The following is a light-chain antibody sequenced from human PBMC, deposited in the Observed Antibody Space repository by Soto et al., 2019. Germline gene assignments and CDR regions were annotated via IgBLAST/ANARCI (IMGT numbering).Light chain of an antibody. CDR2: DVT. Sequence: QSVLTQPASVSGSPGQSITISCTGTSSDIGYYNYVSWYQQHPGKAPKLMIYDVTNRPSGVSSRFSGSKSGNTASLTISGLQAEDEADYYCNSYTTSSTRVFGGGTKLTVL. J-gene: IGLJ3*02. CDR1: SSDIGYYNY. CDR3: NSYTTSSTRV. V-gene: IGLV2-14*03.